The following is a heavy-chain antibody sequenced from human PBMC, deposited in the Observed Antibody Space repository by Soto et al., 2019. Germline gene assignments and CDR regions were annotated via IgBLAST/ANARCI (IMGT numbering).Heavy chain of an antibody. J-gene: IGHJ4*02. D-gene: IGHD5-12*01. CDR1: GFTFSSFV. CDR3: ARDHGTILTTKNYYFDY. Sequence: QVQLVESGGGVVQPGRSLRLSCAASGFTFSSFVMHWVRQAPGKGLEWVAVISHDGSNKYYADSVEGRFTISRDNSKNTLFLQMDSLRAEDAALFYCARDHGTILTTKNYYFDYWGQGTLVTVSS. CDR2: ISHDGSNK. V-gene: IGHV3-30-3*01.